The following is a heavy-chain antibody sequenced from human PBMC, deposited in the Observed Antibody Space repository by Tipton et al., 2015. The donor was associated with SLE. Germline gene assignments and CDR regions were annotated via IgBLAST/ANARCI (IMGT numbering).Heavy chain of an antibody. V-gene: IGHV4-34*01. D-gene: IGHD6-13*01. J-gene: IGHJ4*02. Sequence: TLSLTCAVYGGSFSGYHWSWIRQPPGKGLEWIGEINHSGSTNYNPSLKSRVTISVDTSKNQFSLILSSVTAADTALYYCARDIAAAGTNYFDYWGQGTLVTVSS. CDR2: INHSGST. CDR1: GGSFSGYH. CDR3: ARDIAAAGTNYFDY.